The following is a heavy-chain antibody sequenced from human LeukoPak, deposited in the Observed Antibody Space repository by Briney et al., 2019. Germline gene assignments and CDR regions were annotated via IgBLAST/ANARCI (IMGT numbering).Heavy chain of an antibody. D-gene: IGHD5-24*01. CDR2: FDPEDGET. Sequence: ASVKVSCKVSGYTLTELSMHWVRQAPGKGLEWMGGFDPEDGETIYAQKFQGRVTMTEDTSTDTAYMELSSLRSEDTAVYYCARRDGYTNWFDPWGQGTLVTVSS. J-gene: IGHJ5*02. CDR3: ARRDGYTNWFDP. V-gene: IGHV1-24*01. CDR1: GYTLTELS.